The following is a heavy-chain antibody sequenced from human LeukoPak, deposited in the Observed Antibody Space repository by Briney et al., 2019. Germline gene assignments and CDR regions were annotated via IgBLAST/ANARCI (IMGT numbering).Heavy chain of an antibody. CDR1: GYTFTDYY. Sequence: GASVKVSCKASGYTFTDYYMLWVRQAPGQGLEWMGWINPNSGGTNYAQKFQGRVTMTRDTSISTAYMELSRLRSDDTAVYYCARVLGYYYDSSGLNTWGQGTLVTVSS. V-gene: IGHV1-2*02. CDR2: INPNSGGT. D-gene: IGHD3-22*01. J-gene: IGHJ4*02. CDR3: ARVLGYYYDSSGLNT.